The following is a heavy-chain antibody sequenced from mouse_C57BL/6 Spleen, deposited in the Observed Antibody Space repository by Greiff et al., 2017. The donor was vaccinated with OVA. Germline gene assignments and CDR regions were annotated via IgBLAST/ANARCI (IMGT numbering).Heavy chain of an antibody. CDR3: ARGRSSFSYWYFDV. Sequence: DVKLQESGPVLVKPGASVKMSCKASGYTFTDYYMNWVKQSHGKSLEWIGVINPYNGGTSYNQKFKGKATLTVDKSSSTAYMELNSLTSEDSAVYYCARGRSSFSYWYFDVWGTGTTVTVSS. J-gene: IGHJ1*03. CDR1: GYTFTDYY. D-gene: IGHD1-1*01. CDR2: INPYNGGT. V-gene: IGHV1-19*01.